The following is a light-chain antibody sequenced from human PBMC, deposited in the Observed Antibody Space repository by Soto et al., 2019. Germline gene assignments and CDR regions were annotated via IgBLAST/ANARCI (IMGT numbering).Light chain of an antibody. Sequence: QSALTQPASVSESPGQSITISCTGTSSDVGGYNYVSWYQQYPGKAPRLMIYDVSNRPSGVSDRFSGSKSGNTASLTISGLQAVDEADYYCSSYTSSSTLVVFGGGTKLTV. J-gene: IGLJ2*01. V-gene: IGLV2-14*01. CDR2: DVS. CDR1: SSDVGGYNY. CDR3: SSYTSSSTLVV.